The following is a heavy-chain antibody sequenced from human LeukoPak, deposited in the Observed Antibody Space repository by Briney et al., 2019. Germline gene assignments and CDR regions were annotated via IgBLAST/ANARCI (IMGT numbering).Heavy chain of an antibody. CDR1: GYICTDYY. J-gene: IGHJ6*04. CDR2: INPKSGGT. CDR3: ARGDTTMRYPMDV. Sequence: ASVKVSCKASGYICTDYYMHWVRQAPGQRLEWLGWINPKSGGTNYPQRFQGSVTMTRDTSISTAYLELRRLRSDDTAVYYCARGDTTMRYPMDVWGKGTTVTVSS. D-gene: IGHD5-18*01. V-gene: IGHV1-2*02.